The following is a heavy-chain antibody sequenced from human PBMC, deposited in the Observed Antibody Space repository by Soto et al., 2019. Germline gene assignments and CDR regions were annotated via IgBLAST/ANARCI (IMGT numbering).Heavy chain of an antibody. CDR2: IYPGDSDT. V-gene: IGHV5-51*01. Sequence: PVEALSISCKGSGDSFTGDVSGWVRQVPGKGREWMGIIYPGDSDTRPSPSFPGQDTLPADKSISTAYLQSSSLKASDTAMYYSARGYCTNSVCSPYDDFDIWGPGTMVTVSS. D-gene: IGHD2-8*01. CDR1: GDSFTGDV. J-gene: IGHJ3*02. CDR3: ARGYCTNSVCSPYDDFDI.